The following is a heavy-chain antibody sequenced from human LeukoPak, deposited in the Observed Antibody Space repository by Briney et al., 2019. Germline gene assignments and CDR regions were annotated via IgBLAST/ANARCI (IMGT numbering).Heavy chain of an antibody. D-gene: IGHD3-10*01. CDR1: KFTFSTYD. CDR3: AKEYYTMVRGVIIGIDY. CDR2: ISSGGDRT. J-gene: IGHJ4*02. Sequence: PGGSLRLSCAASKFTFSTYDMTWVRQAPGQGLEWVSSISSGGDRTYHADSVKGRFTISRDDSKNTLYLQMNSLRAEDTAVYYCAKEYYTMVRGVIIGIDYWGQGTLVTVSS. V-gene: IGHV3-23*01.